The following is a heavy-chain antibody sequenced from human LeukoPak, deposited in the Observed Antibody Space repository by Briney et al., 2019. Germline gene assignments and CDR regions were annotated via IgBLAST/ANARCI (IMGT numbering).Heavy chain of an antibody. J-gene: IGHJ4*02. CDR1: GFTFSAYW. CDR3: VRLFGGVTTFDY. V-gene: IGHV3-7*01. Sequence: GGSLRLSCAASGFTFSAYWMSWVRQGPGKGLDWVASINPDGSGTRYVDSVRGRFTISRDNAQNSLYLHMNSLSAEDTAVYYCVRLFGGVTTFDYWGQGTLITDSS. D-gene: IGHD4-17*01. CDR2: INPDGSGT.